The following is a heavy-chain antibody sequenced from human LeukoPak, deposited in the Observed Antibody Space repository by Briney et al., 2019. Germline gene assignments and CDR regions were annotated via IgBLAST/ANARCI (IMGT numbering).Heavy chain of an antibody. CDR3: ARDILNCSSTSCYLDEAFDI. D-gene: IGHD2-2*01. V-gene: IGHV3-30-3*01. CDR2: ISYDGSNK. J-gene: IGHJ3*02. Sequence: GGSLRLSCAASGFTFSSYAMHWVRQAPGKGLEWVAVISYDGSNKYYADSVKGRFTISRDNSKNTLYLQMNSLRAEDTAVYYCARDILNCSSTSCYLDEAFDIWGQGTMVTVSS. CDR1: GFTFSSYA.